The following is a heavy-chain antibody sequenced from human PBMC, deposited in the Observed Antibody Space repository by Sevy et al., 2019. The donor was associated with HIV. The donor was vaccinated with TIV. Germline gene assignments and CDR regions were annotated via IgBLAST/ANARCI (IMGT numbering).Heavy chain of an antibody. CDR2: MNPNSGNT. D-gene: IGHD3-16*01. CDR3: ARGPRGRPSDFDY. CDR1: GYTFTSYD. Sequence: ASVKVSCKASGYTFTSYDINWVRQATGQGLEWMGWMNPNSGNTGYAQKFQGRVTITRNTSISTAYMELSSLRSEDTAMYYCARGPRGRPSDFDYWGQGTLVTVSS. J-gene: IGHJ4*02. V-gene: IGHV1-8*03.